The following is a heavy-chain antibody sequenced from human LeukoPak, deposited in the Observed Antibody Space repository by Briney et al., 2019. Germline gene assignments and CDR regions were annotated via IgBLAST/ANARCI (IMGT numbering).Heavy chain of an antibody. CDR2: IYTSGST. V-gene: IGHV4-61*02. CDR1: GGSISSGSYY. D-gene: IGHD3-3*01. CDR3: ARDRNYDFWSGYTNWFDP. Sequence: SQTLSLTRTVSGGSISSGSYYWSWIRQPAGKGLEWIGRIYTSGSTNYNPSLKSRVTISVDTSKNQFSLKLSSVTAADTAVYYCARDRNYDFWSGYTNWFDPWGQGTLVTVSS. J-gene: IGHJ5*02.